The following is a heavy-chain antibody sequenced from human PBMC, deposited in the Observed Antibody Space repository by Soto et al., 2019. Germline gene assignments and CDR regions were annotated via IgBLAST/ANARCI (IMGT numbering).Heavy chain of an antibody. CDR1: GGTFNNYP. Sequence: GASVKVSCKASGGTFNNYPITWVRQAPGEGLEWMGGSIPIFGTANYAQKFQGRVTISVDESTSTAYMELSSLRSEDTAVYYCARGRGYSGDDHYYYFDMDVWGQGTPVTVSS. D-gene: IGHD5-12*01. V-gene: IGHV1-69*13. J-gene: IGHJ6*02. CDR3: ARGRGYSGDDHYYYFDMDV. CDR2: SIPIFGTA.